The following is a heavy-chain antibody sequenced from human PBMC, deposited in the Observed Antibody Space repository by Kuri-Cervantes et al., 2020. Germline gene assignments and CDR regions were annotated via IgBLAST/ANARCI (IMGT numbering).Heavy chain of an antibody. CDR2: INPSGGST. Sequence: ASVKDFCNASGHTFTSNYMHWVRQAPGEGLEWMGIINPSGGSTSYAQKFQGRVTMTRDTSTSTGYMELNSLRSEDTAVYYCARQELACSGCSCYWFDPWGQGTLVTVSS. D-gene: IGHD2-15*01. V-gene: IGHV1-46*01. CDR1: GHTFTSNY. J-gene: IGHJ5*02. CDR3: ARQELACSGCSCYWFDP.